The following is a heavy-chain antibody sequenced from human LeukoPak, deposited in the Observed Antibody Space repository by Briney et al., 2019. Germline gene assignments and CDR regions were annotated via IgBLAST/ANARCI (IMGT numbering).Heavy chain of an antibody. J-gene: IGHJ4*02. CDR2: INHSGST. D-gene: IGHD2-2*01. CDR1: GGSFSGYY. Sequence: SETLSLTCAVYGGSFSGYYWSWIRQPPGKGLEWIGEINHSGSTNYNPSLKSRVTISVDTSKNQFSLKLSSVTAADTAVYYCASCLVPAACDYWGQGTLVTVSS. CDR3: ASCLVPAACDY. V-gene: IGHV4-34*01.